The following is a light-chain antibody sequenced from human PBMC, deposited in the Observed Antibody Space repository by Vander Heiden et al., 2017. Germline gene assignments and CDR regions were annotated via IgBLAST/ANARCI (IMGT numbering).Light chain of an antibody. Sequence: SYELTQPPSVSLSPGQTASITCSGDKLGDKYACWYQQKPGQSPVLVIYQDNKRPSGIPERFSGSNSGNTATLTISGTQAMDEADYYCQSWDSSSYVFGTGTKVTVL. CDR1: KLGDKY. CDR2: QDN. J-gene: IGLJ1*01. CDR3: QSWDSSSYV. V-gene: IGLV3-1*01.